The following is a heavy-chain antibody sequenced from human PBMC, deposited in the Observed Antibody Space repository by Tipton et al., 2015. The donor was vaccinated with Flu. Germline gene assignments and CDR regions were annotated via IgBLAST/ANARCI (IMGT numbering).Heavy chain of an antibody. CDR2: IYWDDDK. J-gene: IGHJ1*01. CDR3: AHISYDFYGSSGYSPTEYFQH. CDR1: GFSLSTSGVG. Sequence: LVKPTQTLTLTCTFSGFSLSTSGVGVVWIRQPPGKALEWLALIYWDDDKRYRPSLKSRLTITKDTSKDQVVLTMTNMDPVDTATYYCAHISYDFYGSSGYSPTEYFQHWGQGTLVTVSS. V-gene: IGHV2-5*02. D-gene: IGHD3-22*01.